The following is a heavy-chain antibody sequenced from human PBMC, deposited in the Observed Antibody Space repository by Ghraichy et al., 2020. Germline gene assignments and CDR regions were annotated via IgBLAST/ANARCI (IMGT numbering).Heavy chain of an antibody. J-gene: IGHJ3*01. CDR1: GFTFGDYA. Sequence: GGSLRLSYTTSGFTFGDYAMSWFRQAPGKGLEWVGFIANKAYGGVTQYATSVKGRFFISRDDSNSIAYLQMNSLKIEDTAIYYCTRDSYGSGKTADAFDFWGQGTMVTVSS. CDR2: IANKAYGGVT. V-gene: IGHV3-49*03. CDR3: TRDSYGSGKTADAFDF. D-gene: IGHD6-19*01.